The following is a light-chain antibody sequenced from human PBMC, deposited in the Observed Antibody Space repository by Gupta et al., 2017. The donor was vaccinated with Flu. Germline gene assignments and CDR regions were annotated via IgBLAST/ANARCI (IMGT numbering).Light chain of an antibody. J-gene: IGKJ1*01. V-gene: IGKV3-20*01. CDR1: QSISSSF. CDR2: GAS. Sequence: ERVTLSCRASQSISSSFLAWYQQKPGQAPRLLIYGASSRATGIPDRFSGSGSGTDFTLTISRLEPEDFAVYYCQQSGSSPWTFGQGTQVEVK. CDR3: QQSGSSPWT.